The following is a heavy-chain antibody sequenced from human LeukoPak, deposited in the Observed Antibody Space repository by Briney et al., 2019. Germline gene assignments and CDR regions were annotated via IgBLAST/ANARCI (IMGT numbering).Heavy chain of an antibody. CDR2: ITGNGAGT. J-gene: IGHJ4*02. CDR1: GFTFSIYA. D-gene: IGHD3-22*01. V-gene: IGHV3-23*01. Sequence: GGSLRLSCAASGFTFSIYAMSWVRQAPGRGLEWVSSITGNGAGTFYTDSVKGRFTISRDNSKNTLFLQMNSLRAEDTAIYYCAKDRTNYYDSSGHYYRRNGDYWGQGTLVTVSS. CDR3: AKDRTNYYDSSGHYYRRNGDY.